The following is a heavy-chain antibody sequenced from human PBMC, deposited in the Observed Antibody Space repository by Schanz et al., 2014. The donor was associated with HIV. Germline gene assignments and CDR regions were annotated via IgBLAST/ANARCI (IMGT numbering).Heavy chain of an antibody. CDR3: ARERMATGGLDV. V-gene: IGHV1-46*01. CDR1: RYSFTRYG. J-gene: IGHJ6*02. Sequence: QVQLVQSGAEVKTPGASVKVSCKGSRYSFTRYGISWVRQAPGQGLEWLGVINTSGGGTSDALQGRVAFTRDTSTTTVYMDLRNLRFADSGVYYCARERMATGGLDVWGQGTTVTVSS. CDR2: INTSGGGT. D-gene: IGHD2-15*01.